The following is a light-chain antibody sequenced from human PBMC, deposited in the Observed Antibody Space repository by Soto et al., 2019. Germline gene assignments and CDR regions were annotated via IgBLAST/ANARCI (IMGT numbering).Light chain of an antibody. CDR3: QQYGDWPLT. CDR1: QSVGNN. V-gene: IGKV3-15*01. J-gene: IGKJ4*01. Sequence: EIVLTQSPATLSVSPGARAPLSCRASQSVGNNFAWYQQKPGQAPRLLIFATSTRATGVPARFSGSGSVTEFTLTISSLQSEDFAVYYCQQYGDWPLTFGGGAKVEIE. CDR2: ATS.